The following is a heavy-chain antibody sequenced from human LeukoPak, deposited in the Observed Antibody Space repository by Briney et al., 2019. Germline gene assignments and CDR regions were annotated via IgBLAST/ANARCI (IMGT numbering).Heavy chain of an antibody. CDR1: GGSISSGSYY. V-gene: IGHV4-61*02. D-gene: IGHD3-9*01. Sequence: SETLSLTCTVSGGSISSGSYYWSWIRQPAGKGLEWIGRIYTSGSTNYNPSLKSRVTISVDTSKNQFSLKLSSVTAADTAVYYCARVRTNRVYDILTGYGYYYYYYYYMDVWGKGTTVTISS. J-gene: IGHJ6*03. CDR3: ARVRTNRVYDILTGYGYYYYYYYYMDV. CDR2: IYTSGST.